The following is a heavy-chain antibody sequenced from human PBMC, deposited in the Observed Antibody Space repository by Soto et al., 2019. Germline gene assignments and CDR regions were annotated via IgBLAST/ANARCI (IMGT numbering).Heavy chain of an antibody. CDR3: AKDRPQLGGFDY. V-gene: IGHV3-30*18. J-gene: IGHJ4*02. D-gene: IGHD1-26*01. Sequence: GGSLRLSCAASGLSFTSYGMNWVRQAPGKGLEWLAIISYDGRNRYYADSVKGRFTISRDNSKNTLFLQMNGLTAADSAVYYCAKDRPQLGGFDYWGQGTPVTVSS. CDR2: ISYDGRNR. CDR1: GLSFTSYG.